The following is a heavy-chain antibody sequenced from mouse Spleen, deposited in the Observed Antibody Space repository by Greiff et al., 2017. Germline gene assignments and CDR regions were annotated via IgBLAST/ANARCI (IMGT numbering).Heavy chain of an antibody. CDR2: IDPETGGT. CDR3: TRDDAPYFDY. Sequence: VQLQQSGAELVRPGASVTLSCKASGYTFTDYEMHWVKQTPVHGLEWIGAIDPETGGTAYNQKFKGKAILTADKSSSTAYMELRSLTSEDSAVYYCTRDDAPYFDYWGQGTTLTVSS. V-gene: IGHV1-15*01. CDR1: GYTFTDYE. J-gene: IGHJ2*01. D-gene: IGHD2-3*01.